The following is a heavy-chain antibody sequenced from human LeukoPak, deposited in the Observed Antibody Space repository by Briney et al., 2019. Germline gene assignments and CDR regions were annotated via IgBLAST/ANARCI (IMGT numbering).Heavy chain of an antibody. CDR1: GYTFTGYY. V-gene: IGHV1-2*02. CDR2: INPSSGGT. Sequence: GASVKVSCKASGYTFTGYYMHWVRQAPGQGLEWMGWINPSSGGTNYAQKFQGRVTMTRDTSISTAYMELSRLRSDDTAVYYCARVGYSGYDWDDYWGQGTLVTVSS. J-gene: IGHJ4*02. CDR3: ARVGYSGYDWDDY. D-gene: IGHD5-12*01.